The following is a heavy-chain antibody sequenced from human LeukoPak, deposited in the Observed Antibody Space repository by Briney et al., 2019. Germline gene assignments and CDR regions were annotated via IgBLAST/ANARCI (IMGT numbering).Heavy chain of an antibody. D-gene: IGHD3-9*01. Sequence: SQTLSLTCTVSGGSISSGDYYWSWIRQPPGKGLEWIGYIYYSGSTYYNPSHKSRVTISVDTSKNQFSLKLSSVTAADTAVYYCARENYDILTGTNWGQGTLVTVSS. CDR1: GGSISSGDYY. CDR3: ARENYDILTGTN. CDR2: IYYSGST. J-gene: IGHJ4*02. V-gene: IGHV4-30-4*08.